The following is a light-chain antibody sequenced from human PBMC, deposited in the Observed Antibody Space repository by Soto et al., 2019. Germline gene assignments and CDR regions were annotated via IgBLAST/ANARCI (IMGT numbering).Light chain of an antibody. Sequence: DIQMTQSPSTLSGSVGDRVTITCRASQTISSWLAWYQQKPGKAPKLLIYKASTLKSGVPSRFSGSGSGTDFTLTISSLQADDFATYYCQQYNTFWTFGQGTKLDIK. CDR2: KAS. CDR1: QTISSW. CDR3: QQYNTFWT. J-gene: IGKJ1*01. V-gene: IGKV1-5*03.